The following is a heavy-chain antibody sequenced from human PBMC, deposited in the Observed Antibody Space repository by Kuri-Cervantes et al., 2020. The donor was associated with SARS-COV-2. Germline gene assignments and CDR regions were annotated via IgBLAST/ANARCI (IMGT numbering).Heavy chain of an antibody. CDR1: GFTFSDYS. Sequence: GESLKISCAVSGFTFSDYSMHWVRQAPGKGLEWVAVISHDGTNKDYADSLKGLFTIPRDNSKNTLYLQMNSLRAEDTAVYYCARDVRYSGSYQCTSWGQGTVVTVSS. D-gene: IGHD1-26*01. J-gene: IGHJ5*02. CDR3: ARDVRYSGSYQCTS. V-gene: IGHV3-30-3*01. CDR2: ISHDGTNK.